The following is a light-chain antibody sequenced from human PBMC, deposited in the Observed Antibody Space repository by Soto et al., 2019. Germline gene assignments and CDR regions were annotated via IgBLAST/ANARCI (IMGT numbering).Light chain of an antibody. CDR3: CSYVGSSTLV. CDR2: ESS. V-gene: IGLV2-23*01. CDR1: SSDVGSYNL. J-gene: IGLJ3*02. Sequence: QSVLTQPASVSGSPGQSITISCTGTSSDVGSYNLVSWYRQHPGKAPKLMIYESSKRPSGLSNRFSGSKSGNTASLTISGLQAEDEADYYCCSYVGSSTLVFGGGTK.